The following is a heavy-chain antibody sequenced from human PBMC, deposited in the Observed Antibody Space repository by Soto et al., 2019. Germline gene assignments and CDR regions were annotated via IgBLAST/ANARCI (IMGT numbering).Heavy chain of an antibody. V-gene: IGHV1-3*01. Sequence: QVQLVQSGAEVKKPGASVKVSCNASGYTFTSYAMHWVRQAPGQRLEWMGWINAGNGNTKYSQKFQGRVTITRDTSASTAYMELSSLRSEDTAVYYCALLWFGELFRVGWFDPWGQGTLVTVSS. J-gene: IGHJ5*02. D-gene: IGHD3-10*01. CDR2: INAGNGNT. CDR1: GYTFTSYA. CDR3: ALLWFGELFRVGWFDP.